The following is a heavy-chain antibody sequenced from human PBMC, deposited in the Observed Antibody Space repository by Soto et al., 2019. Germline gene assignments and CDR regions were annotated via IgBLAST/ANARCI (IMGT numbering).Heavy chain of an antibody. V-gene: IGHV3-7*01. Sequence: XXSLRLSYAASGFTFSSDWMPWVRQAPGKGLEWVGNIKEERSEKYDVDSVKGRFTISRDNAKDSLYMRMNSLRGEDIAVYYCARSLIDYYYGMDVWGQGTMVTVSS. CDR1: GFTFSSDW. CDR3: ARSLIDYYYGMDV. J-gene: IGHJ6*02. CDR2: IKEERSEK.